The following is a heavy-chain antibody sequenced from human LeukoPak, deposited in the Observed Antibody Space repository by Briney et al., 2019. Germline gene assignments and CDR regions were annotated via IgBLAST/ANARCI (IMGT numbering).Heavy chain of an antibody. V-gene: IGHV3-11*04. Sequence: GGSLRLSCAASGFTFSDYYMSWIRQAPGKGLEWVSYISSSGSTIYYADSVKGRFTISRDNAKNSLYLQMNSLRAEDTAVYYCAREPGYCSSTSCPAPYYYYMDVWGEGTTVTVSS. CDR1: GFTFSDYY. CDR2: ISSSGSTI. CDR3: AREPGYCSSTSCPAPYYYYMDV. J-gene: IGHJ6*03. D-gene: IGHD2-2*01.